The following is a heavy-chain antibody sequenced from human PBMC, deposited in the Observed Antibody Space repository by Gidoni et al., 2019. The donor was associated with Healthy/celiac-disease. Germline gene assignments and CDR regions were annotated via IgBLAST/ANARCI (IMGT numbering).Heavy chain of an antibody. D-gene: IGHD3-10*01. CDR1: GSTFSSCA. V-gene: IGHV3-23*01. J-gene: IGHJ5*02. CDR3: AKARWGGAYYPSWFDP. CDR2: IIGSGGST. Sequence: EVQLLESGGGLVQPGGSLRLSCAASGSTFSSCAMSWVRQAPGKGLGWVSAIIGSGGSTSYADSVKGRFTISRDNSKNTRYLQMNSLRAEDTALYYCAKARWGGAYYPSWFDPWGQGTLVTVSS.